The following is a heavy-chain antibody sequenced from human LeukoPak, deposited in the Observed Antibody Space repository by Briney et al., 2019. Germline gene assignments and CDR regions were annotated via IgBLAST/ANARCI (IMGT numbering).Heavy chain of an antibody. CDR1: GGTFSSYA. CDR2: IIPIFGTA. J-gene: IGHJ4*02. Sequence: AASVKVSCKASGGTFSSYAISWVRQAPGQGLEWMGRIIPIFGTANYAQKFQGRVTITTDESTSAAYMELSSLRSEDTAVYYCAREMKSPYYYDSSGKYYFDYWGQGTLVTVSS. V-gene: IGHV1-69*05. CDR3: AREMKSPYYYDSSGKYYFDY. D-gene: IGHD3-22*01.